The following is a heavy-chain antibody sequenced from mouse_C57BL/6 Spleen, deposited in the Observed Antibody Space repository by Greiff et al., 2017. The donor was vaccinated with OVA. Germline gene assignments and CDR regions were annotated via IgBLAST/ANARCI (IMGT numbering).Heavy chain of an antibody. CDR2: FYPGSGSI. J-gene: IGHJ1*03. Sequence: QVQLKESGAELVKPGASVKLSCKASGYTFTEYTIHWVKQRSGQGLEWIGWFYPGSGSIKYNEKFKDKATLTADKSSSTVYMELSRLTSADSAVYFCARHERGIYYGYDWYFDVWGTGTTVTVSS. CDR3: ARHERGIYYGYDWYFDV. CDR1: GYTFTEYT. V-gene: IGHV1-62-2*01. D-gene: IGHD2-2*01.